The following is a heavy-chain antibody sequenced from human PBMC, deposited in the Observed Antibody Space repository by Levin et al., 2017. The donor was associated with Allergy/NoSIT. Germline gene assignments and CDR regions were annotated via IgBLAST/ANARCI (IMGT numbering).Heavy chain of an antibody. CDR2: IIPIFGTT. Sequence: KIXCXASGGNFSRYAISWVRQAPGQGLEWMGGIIPIFGTTKDAQKFQGRVTFNADESTSTAYMELSNLRSEDTAVYYCAKNPLGFCSGGNCYYYFMDVWGKGTTVTVSS. CDR1: GGNFSRYA. D-gene: IGHD2-15*01. J-gene: IGHJ6*03. V-gene: IGHV1-69*01. CDR3: AKNPLGFCSGGNCYYYFMDV.